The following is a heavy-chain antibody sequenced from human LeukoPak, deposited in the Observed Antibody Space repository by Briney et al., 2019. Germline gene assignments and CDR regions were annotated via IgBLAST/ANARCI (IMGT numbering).Heavy chain of an antibody. CDR3: SVWFGELSH. D-gene: IGHD3-10*01. Sequence: GASVKVSCKTSGYTFTDYNIRWVRQAPGQGLEWMGWISPNSGGTNYAQRFQGMVTMTRDTSISTAYMDLSSLKSDNTATYYCSVWFGELSHWGQGTLVTVSS. J-gene: IGHJ4*02. CDR2: ISPNSGGT. V-gene: IGHV1-2*02. CDR1: GYTFTDYN.